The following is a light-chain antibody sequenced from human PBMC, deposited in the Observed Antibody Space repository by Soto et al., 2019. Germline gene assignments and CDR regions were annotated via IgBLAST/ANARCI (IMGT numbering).Light chain of an antibody. CDR2: AAS. J-gene: IGKJ1*01. CDR1: QSISSY. CDR3: QQRYSTPRT. V-gene: IGKV1-39*01. Sequence: DIQMTQSPSSLSASVGARVTITCRASQSISSYLNWYQQKPGKAPKLLIYAASSLQSGVPSRFSGSGSGTDFTLTISSLQPEDFATYYCQQRYSTPRTFGQGTKVDIK.